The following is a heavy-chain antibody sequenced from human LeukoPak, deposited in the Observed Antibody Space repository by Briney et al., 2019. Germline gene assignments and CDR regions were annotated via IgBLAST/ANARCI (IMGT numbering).Heavy chain of an antibody. J-gene: IGHJ4*02. Sequence: GGSLRLSCAASGFTSSSYWMSWVRQAPGKGLEWVANIKQDGSEKYYVDSVKGRFTISRDNAKNSLYLQMNSLRAEDTAVYYCARDIVAVTLDYWGQGTLVTVSS. CDR2: IKQDGSEK. CDR1: GFTSSSYW. D-gene: IGHD2-21*02. CDR3: ARDIVAVTLDY. V-gene: IGHV3-7*01.